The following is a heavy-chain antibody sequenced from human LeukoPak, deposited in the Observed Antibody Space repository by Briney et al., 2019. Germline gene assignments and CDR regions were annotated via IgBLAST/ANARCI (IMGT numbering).Heavy chain of an antibody. CDR3: ARGGTDSSGYYYGGYFDY. V-gene: IGHV4-59*01. CDR2: IHYSGST. Sequence: SETLSLTCTVSGGSISGYFWSWIRQPPGKGLEWIGYIHYSGSTNYNPSLRSRVTISVDASKNQFSLTLSSVTAADAAVYYCARGGTDSSGYYYGGYFDYWGQGTLVTVSS. D-gene: IGHD3-22*01. J-gene: IGHJ4*02. CDR1: GGSISGYF.